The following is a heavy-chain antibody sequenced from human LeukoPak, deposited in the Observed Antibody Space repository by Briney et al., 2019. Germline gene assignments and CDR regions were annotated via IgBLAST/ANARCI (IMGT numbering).Heavy chain of an antibody. CDR1: GGSISSYH. Sequence: SETLSLTCTVSGGSISSYHWSWVRQPPGKGLEWIGYVYYTGSTKYRPSLKSRLTISLDTSMNQFSLKLSSVTAADTAVYYCASLDSGKFDYWGQGTLVTVSS. D-gene: IGHD3-10*01. CDR2: VYYTGST. CDR3: ASLDSGKFDY. V-gene: IGHV4-59*01. J-gene: IGHJ4*02.